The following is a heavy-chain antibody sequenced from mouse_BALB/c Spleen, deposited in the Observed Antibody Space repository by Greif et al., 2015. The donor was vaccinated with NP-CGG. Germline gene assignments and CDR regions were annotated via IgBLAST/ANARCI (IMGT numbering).Heavy chain of an antibody. J-gene: IGHJ4*01. CDR2: IYPGSGNT. D-gene: IGHD1-1*01. Sequence: VQVVESGAELARPGASVKLSCKASGYTFTDYYINWVKQRTGQGLEWIGEIYPGSGNTYYNEKFKGKATLTADKSSSTAYMQLSSLTSEDSAVYFCARKGVGRAMDYWGQGTSVTVSS. V-gene: IGHV1-77*01. CDR1: GYTFTDYY. CDR3: ARKGVGRAMDY.